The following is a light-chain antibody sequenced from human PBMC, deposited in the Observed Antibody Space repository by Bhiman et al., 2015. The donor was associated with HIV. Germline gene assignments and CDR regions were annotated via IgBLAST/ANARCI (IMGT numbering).Light chain of an antibody. V-gene: IGLV3-1*01. CDR3: QAWDRNSAV. CDR2: QDS. CDR1: KLGDKY. J-gene: IGLJ2*01. Sequence: SYELTQPPSVSVSPGQTASISCSGHKLGDKYACWYQQKARQSPVLVIYQDSKRPSGIPERFSGTNSGNTATLTISGTQALDEADYYCQAWDRNSAVFGGGTKLTVL.